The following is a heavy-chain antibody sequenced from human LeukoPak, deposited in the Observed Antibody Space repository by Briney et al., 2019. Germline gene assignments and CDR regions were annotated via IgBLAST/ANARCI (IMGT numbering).Heavy chain of an antibody. J-gene: IGHJ6*02. CDR2: IYSGGST. CDR3: ATYGSGTVHYYYGMDV. CDR1: GFTVSGNY. D-gene: IGHD3-10*01. Sequence: GGSLRLSCAASGFTVSGNYMSWVRQAPGKGLEWVSVIYSGGSTYYADSVKGRFTISRDNSKNTLYLQMNSLRAEDTAVYYCATYGSGTVHYYYGMDVWGQGTTVTVSS. V-gene: IGHV3-53*01.